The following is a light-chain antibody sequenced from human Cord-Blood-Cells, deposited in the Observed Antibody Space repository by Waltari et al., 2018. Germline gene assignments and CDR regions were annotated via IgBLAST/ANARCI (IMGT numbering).Light chain of an antibody. J-gene: IGKJ2*01. CDR2: GAS. CDR3: QQYNNRHGYT. Sequence: EIVMTQSPPTLSVSPGERATLSCRASHSVSSNLACYEQKPGQAPLLLIYGASARATGIPARCSGSGSATKFSPPISSLLYDDVAVYYCQQYNNRHGYTFGQGTKLEIK. V-gene: IGKV3-15*01. CDR1: HSVSSN.